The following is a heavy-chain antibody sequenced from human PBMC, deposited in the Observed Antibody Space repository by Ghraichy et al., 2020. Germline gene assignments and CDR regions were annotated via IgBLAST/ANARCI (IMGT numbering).Heavy chain of an antibody. Sequence: GGSLRLSCAAFGFTFEDYSLYWVRQAPGKGLEWVSLIIWDGDTSYYAHSVKGRFTISRDNSKKSLFLQMDSLRSEDTAYYYCAKDLRRRDSSGWPRYEHWGQGTLVTVSS. D-gene: IGHD6-19*01. CDR3: AKDLRRRDSSGWPRYEH. CDR2: IIWDGDTS. J-gene: IGHJ4*02. V-gene: IGHV3-43*01. CDR1: GFTFEDYS.